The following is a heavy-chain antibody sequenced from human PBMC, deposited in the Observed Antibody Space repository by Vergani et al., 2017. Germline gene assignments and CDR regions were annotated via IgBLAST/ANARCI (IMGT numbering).Heavy chain of an antibody. D-gene: IGHD2-8*01. Sequence: EVRLLESGGGLVQPGGSLRLSCAASGFTFNIYAMSWVRQAPGKGLEWVSAISGSGGSTYYADSVKGRFTISRDNSKNTLYLQMNSLRAEDTAVYYCAKNSLGYCTNGVCYNWFDPWGQGTLVTVSS. CDR1: GFTFNIYA. V-gene: IGHV3-23*01. CDR2: ISGSGGST. CDR3: AKNSLGYCTNGVCYNWFDP. J-gene: IGHJ5*02.